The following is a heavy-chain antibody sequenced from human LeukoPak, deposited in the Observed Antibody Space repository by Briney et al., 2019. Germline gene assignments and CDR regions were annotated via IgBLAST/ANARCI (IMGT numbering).Heavy chain of an antibody. Sequence: PGGSLRLSCAASGFTVSSNYMSWVRQAPGKGLEWVSVIYSGGSTYYADSVKGRFTISRDNSKNTLYLQMNSLRAEDTAVYYCFGPFDDTENGYFDYWGQGTLVTVSS. CDR3: FGPFDDTENGYFDY. CDR2: IYSGGST. CDR1: GFTVSSNY. V-gene: IGHV3-66*01. D-gene: IGHD3-10*01. J-gene: IGHJ4*02.